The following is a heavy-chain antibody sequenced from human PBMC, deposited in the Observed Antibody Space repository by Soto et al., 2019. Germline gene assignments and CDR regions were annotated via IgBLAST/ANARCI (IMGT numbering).Heavy chain of an antibody. Sequence: QVQVQESGPGLVKPSQTLSLTCSVSGGSINSDDHYWTWIRQPPGKGLEWIGSIYYSGTTNYNPSLKSRITVSIDTSKNQFSLNLTSVTAADTALYYCARQRRRGYWFAPWGQGTPVTVSS. V-gene: IGHV4-30-4*01. J-gene: IGHJ5*02. CDR2: IYYSGTT. CDR3: ARQRRRGYWFAP. CDR1: GGSINSDDHY.